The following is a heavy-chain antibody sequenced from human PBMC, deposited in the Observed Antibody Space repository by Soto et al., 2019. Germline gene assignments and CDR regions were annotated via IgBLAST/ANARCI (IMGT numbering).Heavy chain of an antibody. CDR1: GGLFSSYA. V-gene: IGHV1-69*01. Sequence: QEQLVQSGAEVKKSGSSVKVSCKDTGGLFSSYAVSWVRQAPGQGLEWMGGIIPVFGTAYYAQKFQGRVTITADESTNTAYMELSSLRSEDTAMYYCARGGSGSVWFNEHWGQGTLVTVSS. J-gene: IGHJ4*02. CDR2: IIPVFGTA. D-gene: IGHD3-22*01. CDR3: ARGGSGSVWFNEH.